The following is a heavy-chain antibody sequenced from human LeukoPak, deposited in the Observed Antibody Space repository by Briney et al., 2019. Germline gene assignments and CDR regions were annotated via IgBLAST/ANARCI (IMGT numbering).Heavy chain of an antibody. CDR2: IYYSGGT. D-gene: IGHD3-10*01. J-gene: IGHJ4*02. CDR3: AGFSTRDHYGSGSYSTFDY. CDR1: GGSISSYY. Sequence: SETLSLTCTVSGGSISSYYWSWTRQHPGKGLEWIGYIYYSGGTYYNPSLKSRVTISVDTSKNQFSLKLSSVTAADTAVYYCAGFSTRDHYGSGSYSTFDYWGQGTLVTVSS. V-gene: IGHV4-59*06.